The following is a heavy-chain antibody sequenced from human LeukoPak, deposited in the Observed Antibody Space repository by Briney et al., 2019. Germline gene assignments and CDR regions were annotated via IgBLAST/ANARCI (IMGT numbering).Heavy chain of an antibody. CDR1: GFTFDTYW. CDR2: IKADGSDK. CDR3: ARGGGLSDY. J-gene: IGHJ4*02. D-gene: IGHD1-26*01. Sequence: GGSLRLSCAASGFTFDTYWMNWVRQAPGKGLEWVGNIKADGSDKYYVESVKGRFTISRDNAKNSQYLEMYSLRAEDMAVYYCARGGGLSDYWGQGTLVTVSS. V-gene: IGHV3-7*01.